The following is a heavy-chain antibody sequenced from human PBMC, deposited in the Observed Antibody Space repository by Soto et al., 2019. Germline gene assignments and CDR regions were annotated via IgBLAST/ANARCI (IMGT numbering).Heavy chain of an antibody. V-gene: IGHV1-46*01. CDR3: ARDSRGDYVWGSYRYDAFDV. J-gene: IGHJ3*01. CDR1: GYTFASYY. D-gene: IGHD3-16*02. Sequence: ASVKVSCKASGYTFASYYMHWVRQAPGQGLEWMGIINPSGGSTSYAQKFQGRVTMTRDTSTSTVYMELSSLRAEDTAVYYCARDSRGDYVWGSYRYDAFDVWG. CDR2: INPSGGST.